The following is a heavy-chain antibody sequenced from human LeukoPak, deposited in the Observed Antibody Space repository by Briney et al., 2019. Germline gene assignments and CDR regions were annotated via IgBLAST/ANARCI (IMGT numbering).Heavy chain of an antibody. J-gene: IGHJ4*02. D-gene: IGHD3-3*01. CDR1: GFTFSAYV. Sequence: GGSLRLSCAASGFTFSAYVMSWVRQAPGKGLEWVSAISASSDSTYYADSVKGRFTISRDNSKNTLYLQMNSLRAEDTAVYYCAFFSNYFDFWGQGTLVTVSS. CDR2: ISASSDST. V-gene: IGHV3-23*01. CDR3: AFFSNYFDF.